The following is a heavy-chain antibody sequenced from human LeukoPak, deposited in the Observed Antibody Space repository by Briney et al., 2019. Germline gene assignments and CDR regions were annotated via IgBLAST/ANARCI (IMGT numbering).Heavy chain of an antibody. D-gene: IGHD3-22*01. J-gene: IGHJ4*02. CDR2: IYSGGST. V-gene: IGHV3-NL1*01. CDR3: AGTGSSGYYLIDY. CDR1: GFTFSTYG. Sequence: GGSLRLSCAASGFTFSTYGIHWVRQAPGKGLEWVSVIYSGGSTYYADSVKGRFTISRDNSKNTLYLQMNSLRAEDTAVYYCAGTGSSGYYLIDYWGQGTLVTVSS.